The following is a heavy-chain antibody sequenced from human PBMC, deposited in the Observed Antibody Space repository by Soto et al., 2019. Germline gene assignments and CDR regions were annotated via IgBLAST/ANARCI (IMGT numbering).Heavy chain of an antibody. J-gene: IGHJ5*02. V-gene: IGHV4-39*01. CDR2: IYNSGIT. D-gene: IGHD3-3*01. CDR1: GGSISSSSYY. Sequence: PSETRSLTCTVSGGSISSSSYYWGWIRQPPGKGLEWIGHIYNSGITYYNPSLKSRVVISIDTSRNQFSLRLNSLTAADRAVYFCARGVTVFGLVSRFWFDPWGQGTVVTVS. CDR3: ARGVTVFGLVSRFWFDP.